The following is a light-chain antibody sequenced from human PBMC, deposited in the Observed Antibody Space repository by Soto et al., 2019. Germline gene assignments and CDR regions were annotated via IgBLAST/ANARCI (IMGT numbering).Light chain of an antibody. CDR2: KAS. CDR3: QHYNSYSEA. Sequence: DIQMTQSPSTLSGSVGDRVTITCRASQTIRSWLAWYQQKPGKAPKLLIYKASTLKSGVPSRFSGSVSGTEFTLTISSLQPDDFATYYCQHYNSYSEAFGQGTKVELK. CDR1: QTIRSW. J-gene: IGKJ1*01. V-gene: IGKV1-5*03.